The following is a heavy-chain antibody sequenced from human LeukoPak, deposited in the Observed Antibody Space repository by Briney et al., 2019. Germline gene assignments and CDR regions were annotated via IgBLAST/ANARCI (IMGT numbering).Heavy chain of an antibody. CDR2: IYTSGST. V-gene: IGHV4-61*02. CDR3: AREAYYYDSSGYYHYYYYYMDV. Sequence: PSGTLSLTCTVSGGSISSGSYYWSWIRQPAGKGLEWIGRIYTSGSTNYNPSLKSRVTISVDTSKNQFSLKLSSVTAADTAVYYCAREAYYYDSSGYYHYYYYYMDVWGKGTTVTISS. D-gene: IGHD3-22*01. J-gene: IGHJ6*03. CDR1: GGSISSGSYY.